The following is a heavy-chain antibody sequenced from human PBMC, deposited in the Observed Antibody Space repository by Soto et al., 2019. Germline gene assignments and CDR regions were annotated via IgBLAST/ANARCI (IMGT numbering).Heavy chain of an antibody. Sequence: SGPTLVNPTQTLTLTCSFSGFSLSTSGVGVGWIRQPPGKALEWLALIYWDDDKRYSPSLKSRLTITKDTSKNQVVLTMTNMDPVDTATYYCARIAVAGLSHYYHMDVWGQGTTVTV. V-gene: IGHV2-5*02. CDR3: ARIAVAGLSHYYHMDV. D-gene: IGHD6-19*01. J-gene: IGHJ6*02. CDR2: IYWDDDK. CDR1: GFSLSTSGVG.